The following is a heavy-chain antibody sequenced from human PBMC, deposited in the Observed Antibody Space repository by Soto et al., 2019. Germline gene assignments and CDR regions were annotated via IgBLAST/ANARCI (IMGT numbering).Heavy chain of an antibody. V-gene: IGHV2-5*01. CDR3: ACLPPFADYILDY. Sequence: QITLKESGPTLVKPTQTLTLTCNFSGFSLSTGGVGVAWVRQPPGKALEWLTLIYWNGETRTSPSLENRLTVTKDASKNQVALTMTTMDPVDIATYYCACLPPFADYILDYCGQGIRVTVSS. J-gene: IGHJ4*02. D-gene: IGHD4-17*01. CDR1: GFSLSTGGVG. CDR2: IYWNGET.